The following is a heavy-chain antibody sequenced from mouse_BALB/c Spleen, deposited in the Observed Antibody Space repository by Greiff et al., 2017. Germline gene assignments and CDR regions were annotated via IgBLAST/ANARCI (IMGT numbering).Heavy chain of an antibody. CDR2: IDPANGNT. CDR3: GYDYGDY. J-gene: IGHJ2*01. D-gene: IGHD2-4*01. Sequence: EVKVVESGAELVKPGASVKLSCTASGFNIKDTYMHWVKQRPEQGLEWIGRIDPANGNTKYDPKFQGKATITADTSSNTAYLQLSSLTSEDTAVYYCGYDYGDYWGQGTTLTVSS. V-gene: IGHV14-3*02. CDR1: GFNIKDTY.